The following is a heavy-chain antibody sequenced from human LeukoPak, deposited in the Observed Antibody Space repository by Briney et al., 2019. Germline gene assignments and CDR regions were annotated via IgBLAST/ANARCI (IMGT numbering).Heavy chain of an antibody. Sequence: PSQTLSLTCTVSGGSISSGGYYWSWIRQHPGKGLEWIGYIYYSGGTYYNPSLKSRVTISVDTSKNQFSLKLSSVTAADTAVYYCARDSRYRRYDSSGYYAAAYFDYWGQGTLVTVSS. CDR3: ARDSRYRRYDSSGYYAAAYFDY. CDR2: IYYSGGT. D-gene: IGHD3-22*01. V-gene: IGHV4-31*03. J-gene: IGHJ4*02. CDR1: GGSISSGGYY.